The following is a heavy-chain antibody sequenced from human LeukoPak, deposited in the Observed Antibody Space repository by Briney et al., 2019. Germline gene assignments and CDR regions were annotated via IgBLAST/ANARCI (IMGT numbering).Heavy chain of an antibody. Sequence: GGSLRLSCAASGFTFVSYWMHWVRQAPGKGLVWVSRINGYGSSTDFADSVKGRFTISRDNSKNTLYLQMNSLRAEDTAVYYCARDVGAGWFDPWGQGTLVTVSS. CDR1: GFTFVSYW. D-gene: IGHD4/OR15-4a*01. CDR2: INGYGSST. J-gene: IGHJ5*02. CDR3: ARDVGAGWFDP. V-gene: IGHV3-74*01.